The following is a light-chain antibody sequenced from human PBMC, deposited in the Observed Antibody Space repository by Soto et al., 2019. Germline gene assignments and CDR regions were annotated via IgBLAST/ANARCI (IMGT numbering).Light chain of an antibody. J-gene: IGKJ5*01. V-gene: IGKV3-15*01. CDR1: QGVTTN. Sequence: IMLKQSPATLSVTPGERATLSCRAGQGVTTNFAWYQQKSGQSPRLLIYDVSIRATGVPARFSATGSETDFTLTISGLQSEDSAVYFCQQYNNWPFSFGQGTRLEIK. CDR2: DVS. CDR3: QQYNNWPFS.